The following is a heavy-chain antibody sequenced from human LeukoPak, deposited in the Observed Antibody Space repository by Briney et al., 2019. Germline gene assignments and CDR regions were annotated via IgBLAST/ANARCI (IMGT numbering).Heavy chain of an antibody. D-gene: IGHD3-3*01. CDR3: ASGPPFLKYFEY. Sequence: GGSLRLSCAASGFTFSSYAMSWVRQTPGKGLEWVSTISVGAEYIFYADSVKGRFTISRDDSNNALYLQMHSLRAEDTALYYCASGPPFLKYFEYWGQGTLVTVSS. J-gene: IGHJ4*02. CDR1: GFTFSSYA. V-gene: IGHV3-23*01. CDR2: ISVGAEYI.